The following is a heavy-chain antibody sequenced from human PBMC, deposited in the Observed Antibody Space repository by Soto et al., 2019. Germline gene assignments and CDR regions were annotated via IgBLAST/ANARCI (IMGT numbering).Heavy chain of an antibody. CDR1: GFTFSSYW. V-gene: IGHV3-7*01. CDR2: INQDVSVK. J-gene: IGHJ4*02. Sequence: GGSLRLSCAASGFTFSSYWMSWVRQAPGKGLEWVANINQDVSVKYSVDSARGRVTISRDNAKNTLYLQVNGLRAEDTAVYYCAREIATTGEYYFDYWGQGILVTVSS. D-gene: IGHD6-13*01. CDR3: AREIATTGEYYFDY.